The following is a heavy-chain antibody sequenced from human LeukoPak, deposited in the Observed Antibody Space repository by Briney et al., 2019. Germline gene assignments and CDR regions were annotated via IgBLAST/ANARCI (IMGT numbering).Heavy chain of an antibody. J-gene: IGHJ2*01. Sequence: SETLSLTCTVSGGSVSSGSYYWSWIRQPPGQGLDWIGYSHDSGSTNYNPSLKSRVTISVDTSKNQFSLKLSSVTAADTAVYYCVRLVTMVRGMGNFGLWGRGTLVTVSS. D-gene: IGHD3-10*01. CDR3: VRLVTMVRGMGNFGL. CDR2: SHDSGST. V-gene: IGHV4-61*01. CDR1: GGSVSSGSYY.